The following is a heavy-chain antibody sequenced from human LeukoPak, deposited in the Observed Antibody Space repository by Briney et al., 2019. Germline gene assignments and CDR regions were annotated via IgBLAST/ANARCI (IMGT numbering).Heavy chain of an antibody. CDR2: ISSSSSYI. D-gene: IGHD3-3*01. V-gene: IGHV3-21*01. CDR3: ARAFDDFWSGYLIDY. J-gene: IGHJ4*02. CDR1: GFTFSSYS. Sequence: PGGSLRLSCAASGFTFSSYSMNWVRQAPGKGLEWVSSISSSSSYIYYADSVKGRFTISRDNAKNSLYLQMNSLRAEDTAVYYCARAFDDFWSGYLIDYWGQGTLVTVSS.